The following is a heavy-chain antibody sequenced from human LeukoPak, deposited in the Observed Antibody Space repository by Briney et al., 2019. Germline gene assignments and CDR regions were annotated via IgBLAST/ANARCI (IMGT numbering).Heavy chain of an antibody. V-gene: IGHV6-1*01. CDR1: GDSVSSNSAA. CDR3: ASSSLERKHAFDI. J-gene: IGHJ3*02. CDR2: TYYRSKWYN. Sequence: SQTLSLSCAISGDSVSSNSAAWNWIRQSPSRGLEWLGRTYYRSKWYNDYAVSVKSRITINPDTFKNQFSLQLNSVTPEDTAVYYCASSSLERKHAFDIWGQGTMVTVSS. D-gene: IGHD1-1*01.